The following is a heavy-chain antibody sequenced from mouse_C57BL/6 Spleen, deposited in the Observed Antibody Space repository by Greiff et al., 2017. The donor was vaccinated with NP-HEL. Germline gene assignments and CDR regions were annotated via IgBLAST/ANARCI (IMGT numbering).Heavy chain of an antibody. CDR3: ARPLYYYGSRYFDV. CDR1: GYAFSSYW. D-gene: IGHD1-1*01. V-gene: IGHV1-80*01. J-gene: IGHJ1*03. CDR2: IYPGDGDT. Sequence: VQLQQSGAELVKPGASVKISCKASGYAFSSYWMNWVKQRPGKGLEWIGQIYPGDGDTNYNGKFKGKATLTADKSSSTAYLQLSSLTSEDSAVYFCARPLYYYGSRYFDVWGTGTTVTVSS.